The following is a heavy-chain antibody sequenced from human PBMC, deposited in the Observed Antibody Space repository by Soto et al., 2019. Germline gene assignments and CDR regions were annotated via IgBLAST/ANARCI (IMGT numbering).Heavy chain of an antibody. CDR3: PTHEGAGATRGAFDI. CDR2: IYPGDSDT. Sequence: GESLKISFKGSGYSVTIYWIGWVRQMPGKVLEWMGIIYPGDSDTRYSPSFQGQVTISADKSISTAYLQWSSLKASDPAMYYCPTHEGAGATRGAFDIWRQGTMVTVSS. CDR1: GYSVTIYW. D-gene: IGHD1-26*01. V-gene: IGHV5-51*01. J-gene: IGHJ3*02.